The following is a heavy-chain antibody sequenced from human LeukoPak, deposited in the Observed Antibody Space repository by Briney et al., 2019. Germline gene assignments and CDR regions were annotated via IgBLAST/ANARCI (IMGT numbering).Heavy chain of an antibody. CDR2: ISSTGGTT. V-gene: IGHV3-48*03. D-gene: IGHD6-13*01. CDR1: GFTFSSYE. J-gene: IGHJ4*02. CDR3: AKDWALRAAGSFDY. Sequence: GGSLRLSCAASGFTFSSYEMNWVRQAPGKGLEWVSYISSTGGTTHYADSVKGRFTISRDNAKNSLYLQMNSLRAEDTAVYYCAKDWALRAAGSFDYWGQGTLVTVSS.